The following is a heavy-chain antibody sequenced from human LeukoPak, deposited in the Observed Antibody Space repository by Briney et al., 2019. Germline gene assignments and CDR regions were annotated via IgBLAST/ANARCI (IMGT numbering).Heavy chain of an antibody. Sequence: GGSLRLSCAASGFTFSSYSMNWVRQAPGKGLEWVSYISSSGSTIYYADSVKGRFTISRDNAKNSLYLQMNSLRAEDTAVYYCAKVGTTTDRDNYYYMDVWGKGTTVTVSS. CDR2: ISSSGSTI. CDR1: GFTFSSYS. D-gene: IGHD4-17*01. V-gene: IGHV3-48*04. J-gene: IGHJ6*03. CDR3: AKVGTTTDRDNYYYMDV.